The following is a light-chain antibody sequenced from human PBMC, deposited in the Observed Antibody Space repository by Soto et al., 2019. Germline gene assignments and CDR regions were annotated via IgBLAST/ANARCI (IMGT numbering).Light chain of an antibody. CDR1: QSVSSSY. J-gene: IGKJ2*01. CDR3: QQFGSSSYT. Sequence: EIVLTQSPGTLPLSPGESATLSCRASQSVSSSYLTWYQQKFGQAPRLLIYGASSRAPGIPDRFSGSGSGTDFTLTVSRLEPEDFAVYYCQQFGSSSYTFGQGTKLEIK. V-gene: IGKV3-20*01. CDR2: GAS.